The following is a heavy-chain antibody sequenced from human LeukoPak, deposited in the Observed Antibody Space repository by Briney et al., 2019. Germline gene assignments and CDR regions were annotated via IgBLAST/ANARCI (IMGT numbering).Heavy chain of an antibody. Sequence: QSGGSLRLSSAAAGFTFSSSGMSWVRQAPGKGLDWVSGISGSGDNIYYADSVKGRFTISRDNSKNTLFLRMNSLRADDTALYYCAKAAAGATFTKFDSWGQGTLVTVSS. CDR1: GFTFSSSG. D-gene: IGHD1-26*01. V-gene: IGHV3-23*01. CDR3: AKAAAGATFTKFDS. J-gene: IGHJ4*02. CDR2: ISGSGDNI.